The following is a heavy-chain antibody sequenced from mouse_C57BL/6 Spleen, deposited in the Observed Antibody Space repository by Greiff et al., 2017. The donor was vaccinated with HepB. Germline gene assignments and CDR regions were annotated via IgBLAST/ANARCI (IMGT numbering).Heavy chain of an antibody. CDR1: GYTFTSYW. Sequence: VQLQQPGAELVKPGASVKLSCKASGYTFTSYWMQWVKQRPGQGLEWIGEIDPSDSYTNYNQKFKGKATLTVDTSSSTAYMQLSSLTSEDSAVYYCARNGGGYYVGWFAYWGQGTLVTVSA. D-gene: IGHD2-3*01. J-gene: IGHJ3*01. CDR3: ARNGGGYYVGWFAY. CDR2: IDPSDSYT. V-gene: IGHV1-50*01.